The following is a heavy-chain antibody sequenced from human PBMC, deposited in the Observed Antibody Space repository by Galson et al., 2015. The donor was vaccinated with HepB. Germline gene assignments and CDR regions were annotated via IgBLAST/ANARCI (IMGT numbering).Heavy chain of an antibody. D-gene: IGHD6-6*01. V-gene: IGHV1-69*13. CDR1: GGTFSSYA. J-gene: IGHJ2*01. CDR2: IIPIFGTA. CDR3: ARGVAIAARTKKPTDWYFDL. Sequence: SVKVSCKASGGTFSSYAISWVRQAPGQGLEWMGGIIPIFGTANYAQKFQGRVTITADESTSTAYMELSSLRSEDTAVYYCARGVAIAARTKKPTDWYFDLSGRGSLVTASS.